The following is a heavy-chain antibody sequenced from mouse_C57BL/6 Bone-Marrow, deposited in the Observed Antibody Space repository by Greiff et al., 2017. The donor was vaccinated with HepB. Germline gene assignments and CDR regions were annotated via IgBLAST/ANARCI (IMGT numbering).Heavy chain of an antibody. Sequence: VQLQQPGAELVRPGTSVKLSCKASGYTFTSYWMHWVKQRPGQGLEWIGVIDPSDSYTNYNQKFKGKATLTVDTSSSTAYMQLSSLTSEDSAVYYCARLDYGSSCFDYWGQGTTITVSS. J-gene: IGHJ2*01. CDR2: IDPSDSYT. CDR3: ARLDYGSSCFDY. CDR1: GYTFTSYW. V-gene: IGHV1-59*01. D-gene: IGHD1-1*01.